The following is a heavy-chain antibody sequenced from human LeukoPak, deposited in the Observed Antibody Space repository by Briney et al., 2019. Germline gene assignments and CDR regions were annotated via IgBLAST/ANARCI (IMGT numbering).Heavy chain of an antibody. J-gene: IGHJ3*02. V-gene: IGHV3-66*01. CDR3: ARTRSSTSLDAFDI. CDR1: GFTVSSNY. CDR2: IYSGGST. Sequence: GGSLRLSCAASGFTVSSNYMSWVRQAPGKGLEWVSVIYSGGSTYYADSVKGRFTISRDNAKNSLYLQMNSLRADDTAVYYCARTRSSTSLDAFDIWGQGTLVTVSS. D-gene: IGHD6-13*01.